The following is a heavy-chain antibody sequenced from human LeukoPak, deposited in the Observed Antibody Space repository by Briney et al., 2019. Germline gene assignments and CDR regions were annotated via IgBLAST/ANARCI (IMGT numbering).Heavy chain of an antibody. CDR3: ARPRRQWLRAAFGY. V-gene: IGHV4-39*07. Sequence: SETLSLTCTVSGGSISSSSYYWGWIRQPPGKGLEWIGSIYYSGSTYYNPSLKSRVTISVDTSKNQFSLTLSSVTAADTAVYYCARPRRQWLRAAFGYWGQGTLVTVSS. CDR1: GGSISSSSYY. J-gene: IGHJ4*02. D-gene: IGHD6-19*01. CDR2: IYYSGST.